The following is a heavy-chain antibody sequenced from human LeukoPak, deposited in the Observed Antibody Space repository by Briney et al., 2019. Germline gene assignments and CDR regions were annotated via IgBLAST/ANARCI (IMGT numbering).Heavy chain of an antibody. CDR2: ISYDGSNK. Sequence: PGRSLRLPCAASGFTFSSYGMHWVRQAPGKGLEWVAVISYDGSNKYYADSVKGRFTISRDNSKNTLYLQMNSLRAEDTAVYYCAKGVDYWGQGTLVTVSS. CDR3: AKGVDY. V-gene: IGHV3-30*18. J-gene: IGHJ4*02. CDR1: GFTFSSYG.